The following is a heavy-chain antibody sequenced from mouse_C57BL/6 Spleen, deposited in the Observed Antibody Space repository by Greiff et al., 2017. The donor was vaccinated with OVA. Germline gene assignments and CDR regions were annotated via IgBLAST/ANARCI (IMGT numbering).Heavy chain of an antibody. D-gene: IGHD1-1*01. CDR1: GYTFTSYW. J-gene: IGHJ2*01. CDR3: ARNYGRLFDY. Sequence: QVQLQQPGAELVRPGSSVKLSCKASGYTFTSYWLDWVKQRPGQGLEWIGNIYPSDSETHYNQKFKDKATLTVDKSSSTAYMQLSSLTSEDSAVYYCARNYGRLFDYWGQGTTLTVSS. V-gene: IGHV1-61*01. CDR2: IYPSDSET.